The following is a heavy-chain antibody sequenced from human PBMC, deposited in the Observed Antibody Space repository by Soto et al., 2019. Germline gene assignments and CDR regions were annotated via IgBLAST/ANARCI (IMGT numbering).Heavy chain of an antibody. CDR1: GFPFTTYG. D-gene: IGHD3-10*01. J-gene: IGHJ4*02. CDR3: VGGQYYFDY. V-gene: IGHV3-30*03. Sequence: QVQLVESGGGVVQPGTSLILSCVASGFPFTTYGMHWVREGPGKGLEWVAVISFDGSKKYYADSVKGRFTISRDNSKNTLFLQMISLRPEDTALYYCVGGQYYFDYRGQGTLVTVSS. CDR2: ISFDGSKK.